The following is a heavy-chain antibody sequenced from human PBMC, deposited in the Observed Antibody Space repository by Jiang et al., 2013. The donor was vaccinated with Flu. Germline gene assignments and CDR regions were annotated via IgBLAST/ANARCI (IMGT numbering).Heavy chain of an antibody. CDR3: ARTRRDYYYYGMDV. Sequence: TQTLTLTCTFSGFSLNTDGMCVSWIRQPPGKALEWLALIDWDDDKFYGTSLRTRLTISKDTSKNQVVLIMTNVDPVDTATYYCARTRRDYYYYGMDVWGQGTTVTVSS. J-gene: IGHJ6*02. CDR1: GFSLNTDGMC. CDR2: IDWDDDK. V-gene: IGHV2-70*01.